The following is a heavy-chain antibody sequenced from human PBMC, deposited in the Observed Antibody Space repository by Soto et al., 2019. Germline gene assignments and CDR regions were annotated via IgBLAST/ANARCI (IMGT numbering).Heavy chain of an antibody. CDR3: ARGEWLGERRFDP. CDR1: GDSISNSRFY. CDR2: IYHTGNA. V-gene: IGHV4-39*01. J-gene: IGHJ5*02. D-gene: IGHD3-16*01. Sequence: SETLSLTCSVSGDSISNSRFYWAWIRQPPGEGLEWIGSIYHTGNAYYNPSLKSRVTISVDTSKNQFSLKLTSVTAADAALYYCARGEWLGERRFDPWGQGT.